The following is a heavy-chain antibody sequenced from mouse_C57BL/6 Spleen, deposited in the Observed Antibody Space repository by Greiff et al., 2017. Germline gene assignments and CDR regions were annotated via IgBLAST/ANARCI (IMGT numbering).Heavy chain of an antibody. CDR3: ARVGAYYDYGGAGFAY. CDR1: GYTFTSYW. V-gene: IGHV1-61*01. D-gene: IGHD2-4*01. CDR2: IYTSDSDT. J-gene: IGHJ3*01. Sequence: QVQLQQPGAELVRPGSSVKLSCKASGYTFTSYWMAWVKQRPGQGLEWIGNIYTSDSDTHYNQKFKDKATFTVDKSSSTAYMQLSSLTSEDSAVCNCARVGAYYDYGGAGFAYWGQGTLVTVSA.